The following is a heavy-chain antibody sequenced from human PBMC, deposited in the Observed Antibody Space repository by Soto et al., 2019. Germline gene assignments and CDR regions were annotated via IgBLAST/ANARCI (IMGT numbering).Heavy chain of an antibody. J-gene: IGHJ4*02. CDR3: ASRDPGTSVDY. Sequence: KASETLSLTCTVSGDSISSSTYYWGWIRQSPGKGLEWIGNIHYSGSTYYNPSLKSRVTISVDTSKNQFSLKVTSLTAADTAVYYCASRDPGTSVDYWGQGTLVTSPQ. CDR2: IHYSGST. V-gene: IGHV4-39*01. CDR1: GDSISSSTYY. D-gene: IGHD1-7*01.